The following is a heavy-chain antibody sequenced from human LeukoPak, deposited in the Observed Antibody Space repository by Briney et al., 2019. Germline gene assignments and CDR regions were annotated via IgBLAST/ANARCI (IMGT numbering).Heavy chain of an antibody. D-gene: IGHD6-19*01. CDR2: ISGSGGNT. J-gene: IGHJ4*02. CDR3: ATQFWWAAVAGKVLDY. V-gene: IGHV3-23*01. Sequence: GGSLRLSCAASGFTFSSYAMSWVRQAPGKGLEWVSTISGSGGNTYYADSAKGRFAISRDNSKKMLYLQMNSLRAEDTAVYYCATQFWWAAVAGKVLDYWGQGTLVTVSS. CDR1: GFTFSSYA.